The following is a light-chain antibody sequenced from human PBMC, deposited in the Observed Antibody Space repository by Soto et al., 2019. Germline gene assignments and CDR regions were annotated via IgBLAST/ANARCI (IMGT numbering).Light chain of an antibody. Sequence: EMVWTKFPGPRFFSPGERVTPSCRASRSVTGSYLAWYQQKPGQAPRLLIYGASSRATGIPDRFSGSGSGTDFSLTISRLEPEDFAVYYCQQYGTSPLTFGGRTRLEIK. CDR1: RSVTGSY. CDR2: GAS. V-gene: IGKV3-20*01. CDR3: QQYGTSPLT. J-gene: IGKJ4*01.